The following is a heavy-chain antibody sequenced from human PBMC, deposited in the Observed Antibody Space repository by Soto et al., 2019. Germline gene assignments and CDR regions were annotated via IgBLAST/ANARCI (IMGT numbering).Heavy chain of an antibody. Sequence: ASVKFSCTASGYTFTGYYMHWVRQAPGQGLEWMGWINPNSGGTNYAQKFQGRVTMTRDTSISTAYMELSRLRSDDTAVYYCAVDGEMATGWFGHWGQGTLVTV. CDR2: INPNSGGT. V-gene: IGHV1-2*02. J-gene: IGHJ5*02. CDR1: GYTFTGYY. CDR3: AVDGEMATGWFGH. D-gene: IGHD5-12*01.